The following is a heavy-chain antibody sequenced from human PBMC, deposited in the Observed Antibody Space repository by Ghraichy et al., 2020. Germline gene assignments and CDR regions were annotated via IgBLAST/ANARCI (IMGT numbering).Heavy chain of an antibody. CDR2: IKEDGSKK. CDR1: GFTFSNYW. V-gene: IGHV3-7*01. Sequence: GGSLRLSCAASGFTFSNYWMSWVRQAPGKGLEWVANIKEDGSKKYYGDSVKGRFTIFRDNAKNSLYLQMNSLRAEDTAVYYCARFRPFDYWGQGTLVTVSS. J-gene: IGHJ4*02. CDR3: ARFRPFDY.